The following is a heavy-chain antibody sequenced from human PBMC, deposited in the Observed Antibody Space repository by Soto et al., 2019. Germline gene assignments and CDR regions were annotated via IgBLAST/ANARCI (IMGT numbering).Heavy chain of an antibody. Sequence: QVQLQQWGAGLLKPSETLSLTCAVYGGSFSGYYRSWIRQPPGKGLEWIGEIDHVGSTNYNPSLKSRITISGDSSKNQFSLKLIYVTAADTAVYYWAKGQHRTVRGARYWGQGTLVTVSS. CDR2: IDHVGST. CDR3: AKGQHRTVRGARY. V-gene: IGHV4-34*01. CDR1: GGSFSGYY. D-gene: IGHD3-10*01. J-gene: IGHJ4*02.